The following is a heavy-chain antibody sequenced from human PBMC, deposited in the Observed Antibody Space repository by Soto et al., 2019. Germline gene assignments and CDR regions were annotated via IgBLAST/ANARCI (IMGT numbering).Heavy chain of an antibody. CDR2: VTHGGTT. J-gene: IGHJ4*02. V-gene: IGHV4-34*01. Sequence: SETLSLTCAVHGGSFSGYYWDWIRQPPGKGLEWIGYVTHGGTTSYNPSLKSRAIISVDTSKKQFSLKLSSATAADTAVYFCARVLWTTTIIVYDYWGQGTLVTGSS. D-gene: IGHD3-22*01. CDR1: GGSFSGYY. CDR3: ARVLWTTTIIVYDY.